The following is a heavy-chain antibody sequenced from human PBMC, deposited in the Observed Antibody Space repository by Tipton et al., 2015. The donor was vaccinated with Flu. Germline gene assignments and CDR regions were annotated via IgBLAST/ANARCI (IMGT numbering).Heavy chain of an antibody. CDR2: IYYSGST. V-gene: IGHV4-59*01. J-gene: IGHJ4*02. CDR1: GGSISGYY. Sequence: LRLSCTVSGGSISGYYWSWIRQPPGKGLEWIAYIYYSGSTNYNPSLKSRVTISVDMSKNHFSLKLNSVTAADTAVYYCARSPGYYFDYWGQGTLVTVSS. CDR3: ARSPGYYFDY.